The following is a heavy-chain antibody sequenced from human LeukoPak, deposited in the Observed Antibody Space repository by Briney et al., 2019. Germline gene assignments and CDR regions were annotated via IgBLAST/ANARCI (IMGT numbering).Heavy chain of an antibody. J-gene: IGHJ3*02. CDR2: IYHSGST. CDR1: GGSISSGDYS. Sequence: SETLSLTCAVSGGSISSGDYSWSWIRQPPGKGLEWIGYIYHSGSTYYNPSLKSRVTISVDRSKNQFSLKLSSVTAADTAVYYCARAPIVDYYDSSGYYYGAFDIWGQGTMVTVSS. D-gene: IGHD3-22*01. V-gene: IGHV4-30-2*01. CDR3: ARAPIVDYYDSSGYYYGAFDI.